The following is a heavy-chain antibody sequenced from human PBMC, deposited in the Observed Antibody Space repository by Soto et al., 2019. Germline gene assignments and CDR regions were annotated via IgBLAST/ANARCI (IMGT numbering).Heavy chain of an antibody. CDR3: QCVGIAGRSLDY. Sequence: QVQLQASGPGLVKPSQTLSLTCTVSGGSISSRSYYWSWIRQHPGKGLGWIGYIYYSGSTYYNPSLKSRVTISVDTSKNQFSLKLSSVTAADTAVYYCQCVGIAGRSLDYCGQGTLVTVSS. J-gene: IGHJ4*02. CDR1: GGSISSRSYY. V-gene: IGHV4-31*06. CDR2: IYYSGST. D-gene: IGHD6-13*01.